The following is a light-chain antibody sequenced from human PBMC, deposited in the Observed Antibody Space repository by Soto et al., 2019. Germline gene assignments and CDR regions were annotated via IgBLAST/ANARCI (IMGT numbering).Light chain of an antibody. CDR2: GNS. CDR3: QSYDNSLSGSKV. Sequence: QSVLTHPPSLSGAPGQRVTISCTGSSSNIGAGYDVHWYQQLPGTAPKLLIYGNSNRPSGVPDRFSGSKSGTSAYLAITGLQAEDEADYYCQSYDNSLSGSKVFGTGTKVTVL. CDR1: SSNIGAGYD. J-gene: IGLJ1*01. V-gene: IGLV1-40*01.